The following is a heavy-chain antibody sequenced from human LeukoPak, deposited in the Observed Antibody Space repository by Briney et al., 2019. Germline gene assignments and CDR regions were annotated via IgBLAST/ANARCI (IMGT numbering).Heavy chain of an antibody. CDR2: ISGDGVST. D-gene: IGHD4-17*01. CDR3: AKAGHHAYGDLGNWFDP. V-gene: IGHV3-43*02. CDR1: GFTFDDYA. J-gene: IGHJ5*02. Sequence: GGSLRLSCAPSGFTFDDYALHWVRQARAKGLDWVALISGDGVSTYYADSVKGRVTISRDNSKNSLYLEMNSLRTEDTALYCCAKAGHHAYGDLGNWFDPWGQGTLVTVSS.